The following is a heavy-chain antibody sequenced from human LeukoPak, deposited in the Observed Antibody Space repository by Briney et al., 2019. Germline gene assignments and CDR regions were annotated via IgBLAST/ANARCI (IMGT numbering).Heavy chain of an antibody. V-gene: IGHV1-2*02. D-gene: IGHD3-9*01. CDR1: GYTFTSNY. J-gene: IGHJ3*02. Sequence: ASVKVSCKAFGYTFTSNYMHWVRQAPGQGLEWMGWINPNSGGTNYAQKFQGRVTMTRDTSISTAYMELSRLRSDDTAVYYCARETNSDVRYFILGFGAFDIWGQGTMVTVSS. CDR3: ARETNSDVRYFILGFGAFDI. CDR2: INPNSGGT.